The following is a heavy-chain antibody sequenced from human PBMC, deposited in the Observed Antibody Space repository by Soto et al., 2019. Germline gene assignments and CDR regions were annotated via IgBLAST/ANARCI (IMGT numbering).Heavy chain of an antibody. V-gene: IGHV3-30*18. J-gene: IGHJ5*02. Sequence: GGSLRLSCAASGFTFSSYGMHWVRQAPGKGLEWVAVISYDGSNKYYADSVKGRFTISRDNSKNTLYLQMNSLRAEDTAVYYCAKDVAAAGTGPLNWFDPWGQGTLVTAPQ. CDR3: AKDVAAAGTGPLNWFDP. CDR1: GFTFSSYG. CDR2: ISYDGSNK. D-gene: IGHD6-13*01.